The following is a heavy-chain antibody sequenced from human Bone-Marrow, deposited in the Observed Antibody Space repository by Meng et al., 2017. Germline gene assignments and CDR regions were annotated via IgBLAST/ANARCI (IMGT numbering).Heavy chain of an antibody. CDR2: INPSGGST. Sequence: ASVKVSCKASGYTFTSYYMHWVRQAPGQGLEWMGIINPSGGSTSYAQKFQGRVIMTRDTSTSTVYMELSSLRSEDTAVYYCARGSKVRGVIIKSVGAFDIWGQGTMVTVSS. J-gene: IGHJ3*02. CDR3: ARGSKVRGVIIKSVGAFDI. CDR1: GYTFTSYY. D-gene: IGHD3-10*01. V-gene: IGHV1-46*01.